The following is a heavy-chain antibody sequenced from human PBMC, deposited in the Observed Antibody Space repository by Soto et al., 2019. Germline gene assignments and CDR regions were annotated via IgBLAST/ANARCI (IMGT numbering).Heavy chain of an antibody. V-gene: IGHV1-3*01. Sequence: ASVKVSFKASGYTFTSYAMHWVRQAPGQRLEWMGWINAGNGNTKYSQKFQGRVTITRDTSASTAYMELSSLRSEDTAVYYCARDKRYCSSTSCYPGMDVWGQGTTVTVSS. CDR1: GYTFTSYA. J-gene: IGHJ6*02. D-gene: IGHD2-2*01. CDR3: ARDKRYCSSTSCYPGMDV. CDR2: INAGNGNT.